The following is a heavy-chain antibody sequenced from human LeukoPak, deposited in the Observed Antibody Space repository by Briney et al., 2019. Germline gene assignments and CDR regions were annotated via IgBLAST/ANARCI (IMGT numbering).Heavy chain of an antibody. CDR1: GGSISSSSYY. V-gene: IGHV4-39*07. D-gene: IGHD2-2*01. CDR2: IYYSGST. J-gene: IGHJ5*02. CDR3: ARDRSSGRVEYQSDWFDP. Sequence: PSETLSLTCTVSGGSISSSSYYWGWIRQPPGKGLEWIGSIYYSGSTYYNPSLKSRVTISVDTSKNQFSLKLSSVTAADTAVYYCARDRSSGRVEYQSDWFDPWGQRTLVTVSS.